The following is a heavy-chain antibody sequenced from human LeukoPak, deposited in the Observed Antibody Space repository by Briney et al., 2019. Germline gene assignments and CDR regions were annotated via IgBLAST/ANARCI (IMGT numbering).Heavy chain of an antibody. CDR2: IYYSGST. Sequence: KPSETLSLTCTVSGGSISSYYWSWIRQPPGKGLEWIGYIYYSGSTNYNPSLKSRVTISVDTSKNQFSLKLSSVTAADTAVYYCARQGDSSSWWGPYDAFDIWGQGTMVTVSS. J-gene: IGHJ3*02. CDR3: ARQGDSSSWWGPYDAFDI. CDR1: GGSISSYY. D-gene: IGHD6-13*01. V-gene: IGHV4-59*08.